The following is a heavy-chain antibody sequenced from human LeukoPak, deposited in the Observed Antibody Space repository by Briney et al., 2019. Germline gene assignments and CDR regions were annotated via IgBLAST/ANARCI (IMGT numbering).Heavy chain of an antibody. J-gene: IGHJ4*02. CDR2: IIPIFGTA. V-gene: IGHV1-69*13. CDR1: GGTFSSYA. D-gene: IGHD6-6*01. CDR3: ARGFAAARRWYDY. Sequence: ASVKVSCKASGGTFSSYAISWVRQAPGQGLEWMGGIIPIFGTANYAQKFQGRVTITADESTSTAYMELSSLRSGDTAVYYCARGFAAARRWYDYWGQGTLVTVSS.